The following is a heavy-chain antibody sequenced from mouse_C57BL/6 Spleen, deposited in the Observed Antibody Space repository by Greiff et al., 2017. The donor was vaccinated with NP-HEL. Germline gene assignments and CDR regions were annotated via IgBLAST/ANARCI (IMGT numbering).Heavy chain of an antibody. Sequence: VQLQQSGAELVRPGSSVKMSCKTSGYTFTSYGINWVKQRPGQGLEWIGYIYIGNGYTAYNEKFKGKATLTSDTSSSTAYMQLSSLTSEDSAIYFCARGIITTVVATEYYFDYWGQGTTLTVSS. V-gene: IGHV1-58*01. CDR2: IYIGNGYT. CDR3: ARGIITTVVATEYYFDY. J-gene: IGHJ2*01. D-gene: IGHD1-1*01. CDR1: GYTFTSYG.